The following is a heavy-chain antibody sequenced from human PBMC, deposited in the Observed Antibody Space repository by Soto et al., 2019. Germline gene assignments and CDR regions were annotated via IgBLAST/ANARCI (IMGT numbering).Heavy chain of an antibody. D-gene: IGHD3-22*01. CDR3: ARQNYYDSSGYYSSVGAFDI. CDR2: IGTAGDT. V-gene: IGHV3-13*01. J-gene: IGHJ3*02. CDR1: GFTFSSYD. Sequence: PGGSLRLSCAASGFTFSSYDMHWVRQATGKGLEWVSAIGTAGDTYYPGSVKGRFTISRENAKNSLYLQMDSLRAGDTAVYYCARQNYYDSSGYYSSVGAFDIWGQGTMVTVSS.